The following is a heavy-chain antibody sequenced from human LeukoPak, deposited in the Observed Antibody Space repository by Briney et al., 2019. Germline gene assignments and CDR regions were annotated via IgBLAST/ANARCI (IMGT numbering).Heavy chain of an antibody. CDR1: GFTFSSYW. D-gene: IGHD6-13*01. CDR3: ARDIEGPGIAFDL. V-gene: IGHV3-7*04. CDR2: IKYDGSET. Sequence: GGSLRLSCAASGFTFSSYWMNWVLQAPGKGLEWVANIKYDGSETYYVDSVKGRFTISRDNAKNSLYLQMNSLRAEDTAVYYCARDIEGPGIAFDLWGQGTMLTVSS. J-gene: IGHJ3*01.